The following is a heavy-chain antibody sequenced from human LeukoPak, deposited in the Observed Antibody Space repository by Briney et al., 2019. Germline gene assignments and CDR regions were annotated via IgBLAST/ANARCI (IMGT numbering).Heavy chain of an antibody. V-gene: IGHV3-33*01. Sequence: GRSLRLSCAASGFTFSSYGMHWVRQAPGKGLEWVAVIWYDGSNKYYADSVKGRFTISRDNSKNTLYLQMNSLRAEDTAVYYCARGNEYYDILTGPPGYFDYWGQGTLVTVSS. CDR1: GFTFSSYG. CDR2: IWYDGSNK. J-gene: IGHJ4*02. CDR3: ARGNEYYDILTGPPGYFDY. D-gene: IGHD3-9*01.